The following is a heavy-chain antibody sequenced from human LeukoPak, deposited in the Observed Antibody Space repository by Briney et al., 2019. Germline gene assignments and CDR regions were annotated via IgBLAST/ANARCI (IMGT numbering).Heavy chain of an antibody. V-gene: IGHV1-2*04. CDR2: INPNSGGT. CDR1: RYTFTGYY. CDR3: ARAGFYYYDSSGYYPN. J-gene: IGHJ4*02. Sequence: ASVRVSCKASRYTFTGYYMHWVRQAPGQGFEWMGWINPNSGGTNYAQKFQGWVTMTRDTSISTAYMELSRLRSDDTAVYYCARAGFYYYDSSGYYPNWGQGTLVTVSS. D-gene: IGHD3-22*01.